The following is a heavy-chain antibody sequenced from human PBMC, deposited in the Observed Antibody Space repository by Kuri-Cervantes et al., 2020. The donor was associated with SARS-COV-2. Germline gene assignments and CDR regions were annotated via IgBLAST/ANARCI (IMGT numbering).Heavy chain of an antibody. D-gene: IGHD4-23*01. CDR2: IYPGDSDT. Sequence: GGSLRLSCKGSGYSFSSYWIAWVRQVPGKGLECMGIIYPGDSDTRYSPSFQGQVTISADKSIGTAYLQWSSLKASDTAMYYCARLPAALTPSDYWGQGTLVTVSS. CDR1: GYSFSSYW. J-gene: IGHJ4*02. V-gene: IGHV5-51*01. CDR3: ARLPAALTPSDY.